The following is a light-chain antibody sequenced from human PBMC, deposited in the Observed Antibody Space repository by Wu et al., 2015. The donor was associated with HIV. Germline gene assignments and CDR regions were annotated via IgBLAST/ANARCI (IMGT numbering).Light chain of an antibody. V-gene: IGKV1-NL1*01. CDR2: VAS. J-gene: IGKJ1*01. CDR1: QGISNS. CDR3: QQYYSTRWT. Sequence: DIHMTQSPSSLSASVGDRVTITCRASQGISNSLAWCQQKPGKAPKLLVYVASTLESGVPSRFSGSGSGTDYTLTISSLQPEDSATYYCQQYYSTRWTFGQGTKVEIK.